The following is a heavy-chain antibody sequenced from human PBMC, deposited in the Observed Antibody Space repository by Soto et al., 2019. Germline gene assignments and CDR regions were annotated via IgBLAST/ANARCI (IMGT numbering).Heavy chain of an antibody. J-gene: IGHJ5*02. D-gene: IGHD6-13*01. CDR2: INPHSGDT. CDR3: ARDTSTSWSWFDP. CDR1: GYTFTDYY. V-gene: IGHV1-2*02. Sequence: ASVKVSCKTSGYTFTDYYIHWVRQAPGQGLEWMGWINPHSGDTKYAQRFQARVTMTRDTSISTAYMELRRLRSDDRAVYYCARDTSTSWSWFDPWGQGTRVTVSS.